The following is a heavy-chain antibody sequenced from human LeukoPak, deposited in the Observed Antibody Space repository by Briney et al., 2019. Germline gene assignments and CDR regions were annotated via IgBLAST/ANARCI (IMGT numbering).Heavy chain of an antibody. CDR3: AKETYGGNTFDY. D-gene: IGHD4-23*01. J-gene: IGHJ4*02. V-gene: IGHV3-23*01. CDR1: GFTFSGSA. CDR2: ISYSGANS. Sequence: GGSLRLSCAASGFTFSGSAMSWVRQAPGEGLEWVSLISYSGANSYYTDSVRGRFTISRDNSKDTLFLQMNSLGAEDTAVYYCAKETYGGNTFDYWGQGTLVTVSS.